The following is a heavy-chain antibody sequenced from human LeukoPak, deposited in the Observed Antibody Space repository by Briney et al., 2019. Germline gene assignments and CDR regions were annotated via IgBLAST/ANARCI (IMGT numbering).Heavy chain of an antibody. J-gene: IGHJ6*02. V-gene: IGHV4-59*01. Sequence: SETLSLTCTVSRGSISSYYWSWIRQPPGQGLEWIGYIYYSGSTNYNPSLKSRVTISVDTSKNQFSLKLSSVTAADTAVYYCARDRGNPSSSVGRYYYGMDVWGQGTTVTVSS. CDR1: RGSISSYY. CDR2: IYYSGST. CDR3: ARDRGNPSSSVGRYYYGMDV. D-gene: IGHD6-13*01.